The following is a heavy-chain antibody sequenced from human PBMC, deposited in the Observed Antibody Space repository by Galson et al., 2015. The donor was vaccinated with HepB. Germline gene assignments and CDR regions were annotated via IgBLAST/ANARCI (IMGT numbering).Heavy chain of an antibody. CDR2: IFPADSDT. CDR1: GYSFTNYW. D-gene: IGHD6-13*01. Sequence: QSGAEVTKPGESLKISCKGSGYSFTNYWIGWVRQMPGKGLEWMGIIFPADSDTRYSSSFQGQVTISADKSISTAYLQWSSLKASDTAMYYCARPLVAAADYWGQGTLVTVSS. CDR3: ARPLVAAADY. J-gene: IGHJ4*02. V-gene: IGHV5-51*03.